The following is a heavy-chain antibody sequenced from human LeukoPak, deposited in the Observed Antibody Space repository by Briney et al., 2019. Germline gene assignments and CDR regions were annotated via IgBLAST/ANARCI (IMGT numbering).Heavy chain of an antibody. CDR3: GRRADYYDSSGYYYYFDY. J-gene: IGHJ4*02. CDR1: GYTFTSYG. Sequence: ASVKLSCKASGYTFTSYGISWVRQAPGQGLEWMGWISAYNGNTNYAQKLQGRVTMTTDTSTSTAYMELRSLRSDDTAVYYCGRRADYYDSSGYYYYFDYWGQGTLVTVSS. V-gene: IGHV1-18*01. CDR2: ISAYNGNT. D-gene: IGHD3-22*01.